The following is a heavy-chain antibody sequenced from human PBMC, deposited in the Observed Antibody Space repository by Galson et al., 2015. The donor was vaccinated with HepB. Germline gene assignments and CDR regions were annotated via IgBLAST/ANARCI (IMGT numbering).Heavy chain of an antibody. CDR1: GFTFSSYE. Sequence: SLRLSCAASGFTFSSYEMNWVRQAPGKGLEWVSYISSSGSTIYYADSVKGRFTISRDNAKNSLYLQMNSLRAEGTAVYYCARVGDYYDSSGYLSFDYWGQGTLVTVSS. V-gene: IGHV3-48*03. CDR3: ARVGDYYDSSGYLSFDY. D-gene: IGHD3-22*01. CDR2: ISSSGSTI. J-gene: IGHJ4*02.